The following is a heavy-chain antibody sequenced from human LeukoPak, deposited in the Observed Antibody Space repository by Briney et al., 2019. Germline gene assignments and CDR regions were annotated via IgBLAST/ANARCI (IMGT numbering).Heavy chain of an antibody. Sequence: GGSLRLSCAASGFIFSTYGMYWVRQAPGKGLEWVAFIRHDGSIKNYADSVKGRSTISRDNSKNTPYLQMNSLRAEDTAVYYCAKDSLADIDYWGQGTLVTVSS. CDR3: AKDSLADIDY. D-gene: IGHD3-16*01. J-gene: IGHJ4*02. CDR1: GFIFSTYG. CDR2: IRHDGSIK. V-gene: IGHV3-30*02.